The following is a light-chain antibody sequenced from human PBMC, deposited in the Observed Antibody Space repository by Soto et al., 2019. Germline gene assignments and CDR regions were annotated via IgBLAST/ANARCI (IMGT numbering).Light chain of an antibody. CDR1: QSISSY. Sequence: IHMTQSPSSLSASLGDGVTITCRASQSISSYLNWYQQKPGKAPKLLIYAASSLQSGVPSRFSGSGSGTDFTLTISSLQPEDFATYYCQQSYSTPETFGQGTKVDIK. CDR3: QQSYSTPET. CDR2: AAS. J-gene: IGKJ1*01. V-gene: IGKV1-39*01.